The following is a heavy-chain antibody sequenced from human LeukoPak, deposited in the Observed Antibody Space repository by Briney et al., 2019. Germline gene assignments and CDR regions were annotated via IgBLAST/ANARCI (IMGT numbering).Heavy chain of an antibody. D-gene: IGHD3-10*01. V-gene: IGHV1-2*02. CDR2: IHPGRGET. Sequence: ASVKVSCKASGYSFTAFYIHWVRQAPGQGLEWMGWIHPGRGETKYAYKFKGQLSMTRDTPISTAYMDLGSLGSDDTAVYYCARDGEYGTGSYYRGCFDYWGQGILVTVSS. J-gene: IGHJ4*02. CDR1: GYSFTAFY. CDR3: ARDGEYGTGSYYRGCFDY.